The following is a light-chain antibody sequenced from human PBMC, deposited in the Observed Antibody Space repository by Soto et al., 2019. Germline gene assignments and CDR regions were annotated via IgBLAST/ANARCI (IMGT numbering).Light chain of an antibody. CDR2: EDN. CDR3: QSWGV. J-gene: IGLJ3*02. V-gene: IGLV6-57*03. Sequence: NFMLTQPHSVSESPGKTVTISCTRSSGSIASNCVQWYQQRPGSAPTNVIYEDNQRPSGVPDRFSGSIDSSSKSASLTISGLKTEDEAGQSCQSWGVFGGGTKLTVL. CDR1: SGSIASNC.